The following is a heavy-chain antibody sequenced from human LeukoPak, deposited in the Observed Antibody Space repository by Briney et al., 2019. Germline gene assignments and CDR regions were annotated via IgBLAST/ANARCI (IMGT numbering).Heavy chain of an antibody. J-gene: IGHJ4*02. Sequence: ASVKVSCKASGYNFNSYGMNWVRQAPGQGLEWMGWINTNTGNPTYAQGFTGRFVFSLDTSVSTAYLQISSLKAEDTAVYYCARAGQSYYYYDSSGYYYWMNYWGQGTLVTVSS. CDR1: GYNFNSYG. CDR3: ARAGQSYYYYDSSGYYYWMNY. D-gene: IGHD3-22*01. CDR2: INTNTGNP. V-gene: IGHV7-4-1*02.